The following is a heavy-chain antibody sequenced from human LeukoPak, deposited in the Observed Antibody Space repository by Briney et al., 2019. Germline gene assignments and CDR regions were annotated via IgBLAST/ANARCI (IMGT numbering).Heavy chain of an antibody. CDR2: ISSSSSTI. CDR3: AKDQGSNYFDY. J-gene: IGHJ4*02. D-gene: IGHD2-15*01. V-gene: IGHV3-48*01. Sequence: GGSLRLSCAASGFTFSSYSMNWVRQAPGKGLEWVSYISSSSSTIYYADSVKGRFTISRDNAKNSLYLQMNSLRAEDTAVYYCAKDQGSNYFDYWGQGTLVTVSS. CDR1: GFTFSSYS.